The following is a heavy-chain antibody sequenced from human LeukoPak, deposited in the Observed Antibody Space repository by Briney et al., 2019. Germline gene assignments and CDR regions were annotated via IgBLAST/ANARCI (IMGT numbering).Heavy chain of an antibody. CDR3: AKWGGDFWSGFSWFDP. D-gene: IGHD3-3*01. CDR2: ISGSGGST. Sequence: PGGSLRLSCAASGFTFSSYAMSWVRQAPGKGLEWVSAISGSGGSTYYADSVKGRFTISRDNSKNTLYLQMNSLRAEDTAVYYCAKWGGDFWSGFSWFDPWGQGTLVTVSS. V-gene: IGHV3-23*01. CDR1: GFTFSSYA. J-gene: IGHJ5*02.